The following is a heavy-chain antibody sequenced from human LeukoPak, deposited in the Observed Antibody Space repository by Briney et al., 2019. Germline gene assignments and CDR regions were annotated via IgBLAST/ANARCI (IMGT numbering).Heavy chain of an antibody. D-gene: IGHD3-10*01. Sequence: SVKVSCKASGGTFSSYTISWVRQAPGQRLEWIGRMIPILGIANYAQKFQGRVTIPADKSKSTAYMQLSRLRSADTAVYYCARDPGWFGELFQPLDYWGQGTMVTVS. V-gene: IGHV1-69*04. J-gene: IGHJ4*02. CDR1: GGTFSSYT. CDR2: MIPILGIA. CDR3: ARDPGWFGELFQPLDY.